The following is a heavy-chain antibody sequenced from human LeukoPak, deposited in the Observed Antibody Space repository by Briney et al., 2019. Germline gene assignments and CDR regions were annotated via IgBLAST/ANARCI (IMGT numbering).Heavy chain of an antibody. J-gene: IGHJ4*02. D-gene: IGHD1-26*01. CDR1: GASVSGGNYY. CDR3: AKSGGYGLIDY. CDR2: IYSSGST. Sequence: SKTLSLTCAVSGASVSGGNYYWGWIRQPPGKGLEWIGNIYSSGSTYYNASLQSRVTISIDTSKNQFSLRLNSVTAADTAMYYCAKSGGYGLIDYWGQGTRVTVSS. V-gene: IGHV4-39*01.